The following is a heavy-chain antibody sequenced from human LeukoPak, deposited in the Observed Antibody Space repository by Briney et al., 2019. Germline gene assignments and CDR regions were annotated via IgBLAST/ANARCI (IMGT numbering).Heavy chain of an antibody. V-gene: IGHV3-23*01. CDR3: AKDLAKHQLLYDFDY. J-gene: IGHJ4*02. Sequence: GGSLRLSCAASGFTFSSYAMSWVRQAPGKGLEWVSAISGSGGSTYYADSVKGRFTISRDNSKNTLYLQMNSLRAEDTAVYYCAKDLAKHQLLYDFDYWGQGTLVTVSS. CDR1: GFTFSSYA. D-gene: IGHD2-2*02. CDR2: ISGSGGST.